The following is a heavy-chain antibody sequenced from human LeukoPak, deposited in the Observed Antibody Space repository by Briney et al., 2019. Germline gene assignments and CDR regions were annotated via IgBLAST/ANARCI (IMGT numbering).Heavy chain of an antibody. CDR2: ISSSGSTI. CDR1: GFTFSDYY. V-gene: IGHV3-11*01. D-gene: IGHD1/OR15-1a*01. CDR3: AKQGYYYYYYMDV. Sequence: GGSLRLSCAASGFTFSDYYMSWIRQAPGKGLEWVSYISSSGSTIYYADSVKGRFTISRDNAKNSLYLQMNSLRAEDTAVYYCAKQGYYYYYYMDVWGKGTTVTVSS. J-gene: IGHJ6*03.